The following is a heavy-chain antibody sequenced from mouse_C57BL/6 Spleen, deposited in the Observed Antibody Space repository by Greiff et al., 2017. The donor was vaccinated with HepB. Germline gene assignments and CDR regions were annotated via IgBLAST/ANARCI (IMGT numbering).Heavy chain of an antibody. D-gene: IGHD1-1*01. Sequence: VQLQQSGPELVKPGASVKISCKASGYSFTDYNMNWVKQSTGKSLEWIGVINPNYGTTSYNQKFKGKATLTVDQSSRTAYMQLNSLTSEASAVYDGANNYYGSSYGGFAYWGQGTLLTVSA. J-gene: IGHJ3*01. V-gene: IGHV1-39*01. CDR2: INPNYGTT. CDR1: GYSFTDYN. CDR3: ANNYYGSSYGGFAY.